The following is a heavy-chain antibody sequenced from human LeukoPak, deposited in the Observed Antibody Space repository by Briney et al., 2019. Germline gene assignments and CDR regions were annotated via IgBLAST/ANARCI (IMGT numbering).Heavy chain of an antibody. CDR3: AKDGVHYYDSSGYSRADWYFDL. CDR2: ISGRGGNT. D-gene: IGHD3-22*01. CDR1: GFTFSSYT. Sequence: GGSLRLSCAASGFTFSSYTMNWVRQAPGKGLEWVSGISGRGGNTYYADSVKGQFTISRDNSKNTLYLQMNSLRAEDTAVYYCAKDGVHYYDSSGYSRADWYFDLWGRGTLVTVSS. V-gene: IGHV3-23*01. J-gene: IGHJ2*01.